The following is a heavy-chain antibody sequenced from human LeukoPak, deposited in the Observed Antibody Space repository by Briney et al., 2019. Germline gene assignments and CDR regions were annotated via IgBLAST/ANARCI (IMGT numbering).Heavy chain of an antibody. CDR2: IYWNDDK. J-gene: IGHJ5*02. CDR3: ARKGCSSTSCGFDP. D-gene: IGHD2-2*01. V-gene: IGHV2-5*01. Sequence: SGPTLVKPTQTLALTCTFSGFSLSTSGVGAGWIRQPPGKALEWLALIYWNDDKRHSPSLKSRLTITKDTSKNQVVLTMTNMDPVDTATYYCARKGCSSTSCGFDPWGQGTLVTVSS. CDR1: GFSLSTSGVG.